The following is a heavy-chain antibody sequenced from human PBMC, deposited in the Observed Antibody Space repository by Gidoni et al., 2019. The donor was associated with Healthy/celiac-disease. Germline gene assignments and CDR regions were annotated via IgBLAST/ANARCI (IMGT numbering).Heavy chain of an antibody. CDR1: GFTFDDYA. D-gene: IGHD2-21*01. CDR3: AKALCGGDCPIWA. CDR2: ISWNSGSI. J-gene: IGHJ5*02. Sequence: EVQLVESGGGLVQPGRSLRLSCAASGFTFDDYAMHWVRQAPGKGLEWVSGISWNSGSIGYADSVKGRFTISRDNAKNSLYLQMNSLRAEDTALYYCAKALCGGDCPIWAWGQGTLVTVSS. V-gene: IGHV3-9*01.